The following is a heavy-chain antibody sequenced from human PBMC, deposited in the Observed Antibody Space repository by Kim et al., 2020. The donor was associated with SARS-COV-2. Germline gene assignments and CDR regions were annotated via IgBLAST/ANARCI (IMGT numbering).Heavy chain of an antibody. Sequence: SETLSLTCSVSGSSIGSGYYWGWIRQPPGRGLEWIGGIPHMGHTYSNPSPQSRFTISVDPSKSQFSLTLAPWTAAATPVYYCPRPVASGGFNFDKWGQG. V-gene: IGHV4-38-2*01. CDR3: PRPVASGGFNFDK. J-gene: IGHJ3*02. CDR1: GSSIGSGYY. D-gene: IGHD6-25*01. CDR2: IPHMGHT.